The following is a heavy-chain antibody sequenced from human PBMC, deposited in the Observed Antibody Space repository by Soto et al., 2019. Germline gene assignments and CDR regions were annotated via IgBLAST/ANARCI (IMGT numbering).Heavy chain of an antibody. J-gene: IGHJ3*02. V-gene: IGHV3-33*01. CDR1: GFTFSNYG. Sequence: QVQLVESGGGVVQPGRSLRLSCAASGFTFSNYGMHWVRQAPGKGLEWVAVIWYDGSNKNYGDSVKGRFTISRDNGRNPVYLQMNSLRGEDTAVYYCARDALDSGAVYAFEMWGQGTMVTVSS. CDR2: IWYDGSNK. D-gene: IGHD4-17*01. CDR3: ARDALDSGAVYAFEM.